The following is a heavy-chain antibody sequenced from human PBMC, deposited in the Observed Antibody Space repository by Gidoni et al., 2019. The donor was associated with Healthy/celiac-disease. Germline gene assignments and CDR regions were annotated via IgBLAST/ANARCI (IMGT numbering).Heavy chain of an antibody. J-gene: IGHJ4*02. D-gene: IGHD3-10*01. CDR1: GFTSSSYA. CDR2: ISSNGGST. Sequence: EVQLVESGGGLVQPGGSLRLSCAASGFTSSSYAMHWVRPAPGKGLEYVSAISSNGGSTYYANSVKGRFTISRDNSKNTLYLQMGSLRAEDMAVYYCARGPALLLWFGELLDYWGQGTLVTVSS. CDR3: ARGPALLLWFGELLDY. V-gene: IGHV3-64*01.